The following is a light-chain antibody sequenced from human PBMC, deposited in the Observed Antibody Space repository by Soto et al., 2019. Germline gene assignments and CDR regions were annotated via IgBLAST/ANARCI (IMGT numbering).Light chain of an antibody. CDR1: KSVDLH. CDR2: DAS. Sequence: VVTQSPATLSLSPVKGASLSCRASKSVDLHLAWYQQKPGQAPRLLIYDASVRATGTPARFSGSGSGTAFTLTISSLEPEDFALYYCQQRSTWPTFGQGTRLEIK. CDR3: QQRSTWPT. J-gene: IGKJ5*01. V-gene: IGKV3-11*01.